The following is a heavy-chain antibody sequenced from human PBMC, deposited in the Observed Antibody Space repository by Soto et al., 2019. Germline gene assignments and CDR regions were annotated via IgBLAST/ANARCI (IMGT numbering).Heavy chain of an antibody. CDR1: GGIFSKFG. V-gene: IGHV1-69*01. CDR2: IIPMFGTA. D-gene: IGHD6-25*01. J-gene: IGHJ4*02. Sequence: QVQLVQSGAEVKKPGSSVKVSCKASGGIFSKFGISWVRQAPGQGLEWMGGIIPMFGTAHYAQTFPGRVTIIAHESTTTVYMELRSLRPEDTAVYYCARPAAEESEFFDYWGQGTLVTVSS. CDR3: ARPAAEESEFFDY.